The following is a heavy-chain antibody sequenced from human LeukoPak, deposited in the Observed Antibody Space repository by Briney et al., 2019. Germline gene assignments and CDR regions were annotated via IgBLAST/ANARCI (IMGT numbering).Heavy chain of an antibody. CDR2: IKNKDEGEKT. D-gene: IGHD3-16*01. CDR1: GFTFTNVW. CDR3: TTGIDYGGGY. J-gene: IGHJ4*02. V-gene: IGHV3-15*07. Sequence: PXGSLRLSCAVSGFTFTNVWMNWVRQAPGKGLEWVGRIKNKDEGEKTDYAAPVKGRFTISRDDSKATLFLQMNSLKMEDTGIYYCTTGIDYGGGYWGQGTLVSVSS.